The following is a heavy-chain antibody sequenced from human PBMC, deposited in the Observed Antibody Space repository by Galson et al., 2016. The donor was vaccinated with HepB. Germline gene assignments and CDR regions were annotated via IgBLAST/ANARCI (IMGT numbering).Heavy chain of an antibody. J-gene: IGHJ4*02. Sequence: TLSLTCTVSGGSISSGGYYWSWIRQHPGKGLEWIGYIYHLGNTCFNPSLKSRVAMSIDASKNQFTLKLSSVTAAEPAVYYCARGGRKGLWGYYFDYWGQGTLVPVSS. CDR1: GGSISSGGYY. D-gene: IGHD5-18*01. CDR3: ARGGRKGLWGYYFDY. V-gene: IGHV4-31*03. CDR2: IYHLGNT.